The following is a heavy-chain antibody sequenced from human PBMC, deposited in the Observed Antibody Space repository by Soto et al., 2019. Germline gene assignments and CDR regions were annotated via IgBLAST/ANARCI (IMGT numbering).Heavy chain of an antibody. CDR3: ARDQGYCSGGSCYVAGY. Sequence: VQLVESGGGLVQPGGSLRLSCAASGFTFSTYWMHWVRQAPGKGLVWVSRINSDGSTTDYAESVRGRFTISRDNAKNTLYLQMNSLRAEDTAVYYCARDQGYCSGGSCYVAGYWGQGTLVTVSS. CDR2: INSDGSTT. V-gene: IGHV3-74*01. CDR1: GFTFSTYW. J-gene: IGHJ4*02. D-gene: IGHD2-15*01.